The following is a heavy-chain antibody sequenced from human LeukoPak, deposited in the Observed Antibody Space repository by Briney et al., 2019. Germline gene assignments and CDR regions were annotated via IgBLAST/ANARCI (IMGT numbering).Heavy chain of an antibody. CDR2: ISYDGSNK. Sequence: GGSLRLSCAASGFTFTSYGMHWVRQAPGKGLEWVAVISYDGSNKYYADSVKGRFTISRDNSKNTLYLQMNSLRAEDTAVYYCAKGRALVVAAGNWFDPWGQGTLVTVSP. V-gene: IGHV3-30*18. CDR3: AKGRALVVAAGNWFDP. D-gene: IGHD2-15*01. J-gene: IGHJ5*02. CDR1: GFTFTSYG.